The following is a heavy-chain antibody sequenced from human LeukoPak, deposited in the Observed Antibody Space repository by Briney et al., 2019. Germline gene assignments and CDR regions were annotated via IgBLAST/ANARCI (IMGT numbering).Heavy chain of an antibody. CDR1: AFTVSSNY. D-gene: IGHD2-15*01. CDR3: AGGPKRITPFDY. J-gene: IGHJ4*02. CDR2: IYSSGTT. V-gene: IGHV3-66*01. Sequence: PGGSLRLSCTASAFTVSSNYMSWVRQAPGKGLEWVSVIYSSGTTSYADPVKGRFTVSRDNSKNTLFLQINSLSAEDTAVYFCAGGPKRITPFDYWGQGTLVTVSS.